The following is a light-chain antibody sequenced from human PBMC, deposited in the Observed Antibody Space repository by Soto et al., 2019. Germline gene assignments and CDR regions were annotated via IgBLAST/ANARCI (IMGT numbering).Light chain of an antibody. CDR2: GAS. J-gene: IGKJ1*01. CDR3: QQYNNWPTWT. CDR1: QSVGSN. V-gene: IGKV3-15*01. Sequence: IVLSQSPATLSVSPGERVTLSCRARQSVGSNLAWYQQKPGQAPRLLIYGASTRATGIPARFSGSGSETEFTLTISSLQAEDSAVYFCQQYNNWPTWTFGQGTKV.